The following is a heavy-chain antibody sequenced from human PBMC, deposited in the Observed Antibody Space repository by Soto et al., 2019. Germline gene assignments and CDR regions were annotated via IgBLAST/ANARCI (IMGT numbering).Heavy chain of an antibody. CDR3: AREYCSGGSCYSGYNAFDI. CDR1: GGSISSSSYY. J-gene: IGHJ3*02. D-gene: IGHD2-15*01. CDR2: IYYSGST. Sequence: QLQLQESGPGLVKPSETLSLTCTVSGGSISSSSYYWGWIRQPPGKGLEWIGSIYYSGSTYYNPSLKSRFTISVDTSKNQFSLKLSSVTAADTAVYYCAREYCSGGSCYSGYNAFDIWGQGTMVTVSS. V-gene: IGHV4-39*02.